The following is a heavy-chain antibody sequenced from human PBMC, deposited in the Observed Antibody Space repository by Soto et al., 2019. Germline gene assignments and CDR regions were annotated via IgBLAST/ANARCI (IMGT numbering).Heavy chain of an antibody. CDR1: GYRFTTYW. J-gene: IGHJ4*02. CDR3: ARQAYQYDTNYFGY. Sequence: PGESLKISCKGSGYRFTTYWIGWVRQMPGKGLEWMGLIYPGDSNTRFSPSFQGQVTISVDMSISTAYLQWSSLRVSDTAMYYCARQAYQYDTNYFGYSGQGPLVTFSS. V-gene: IGHV5-51*01. D-gene: IGHD2-8*01. CDR2: IYPGDSNT.